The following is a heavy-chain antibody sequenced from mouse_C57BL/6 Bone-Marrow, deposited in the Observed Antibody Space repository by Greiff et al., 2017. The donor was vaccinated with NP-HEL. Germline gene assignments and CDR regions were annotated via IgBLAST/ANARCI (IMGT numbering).Heavy chain of an antibody. V-gene: IGHV1-54*01. J-gene: IGHJ3*01. CDR2: INPGSGGT. CDR1: GYAFTNYL. D-gene: IGHD1-1*01. Sequence: VQLQQSGAELVRPGTSVKVSCKASGYAFTNYLIEWVKQRPGQGLEWIGVINPGSGGTNYNEKFKGKATLTADKSSSTAYMQLSSLTSEDSAVFFCARGYYGSSGFDYWGQGTLVTVSA. CDR3: ARGYYGSSGFDY.